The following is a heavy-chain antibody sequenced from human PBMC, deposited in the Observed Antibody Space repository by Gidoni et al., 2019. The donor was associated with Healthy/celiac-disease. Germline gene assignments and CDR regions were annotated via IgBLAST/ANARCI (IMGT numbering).Heavy chain of an antibody. CDR1: GFTFSSYG. Sequence: QVQLVESGGGVVQPGRSLRLSCAASGFTFSSYGMHCVRQVPGKGLGWVAVISYDGINKYYADSVKGRFTISRDNSKNTLYLQMNSLRAEDTAVYYCAKDGHSPNQLLYEGYYYYGMDVWGQGTTVTVSS. CDR2: ISYDGINK. J-gene: IGHJ6*02. CDR3: AKDGHSPNQLLYEGYYYYGMDV. D-gene: IGHD2-2*02. V-gene: IGHV3-30*18.